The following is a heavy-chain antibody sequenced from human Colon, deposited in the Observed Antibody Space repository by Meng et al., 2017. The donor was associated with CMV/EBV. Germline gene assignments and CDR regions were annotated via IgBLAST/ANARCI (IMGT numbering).Heavy chain of an antibody. CDR2: ISPNNGDT. V-gene: IGHV1-2*06. CDR3: TREGFDY. CDR1: GYTFTAYY. J-gene: IGHJ4*02. Sequence: QVQLVQSGAEVKKPGASVKVSCKASGYTFTAYYLQWVRQAPGQGLQWMGQISPNNGDTNYAQNFQGRVTMTRDTSISTAYMELSSLRSDDTAVYYCTREGFDYWGQGALVTVSS.